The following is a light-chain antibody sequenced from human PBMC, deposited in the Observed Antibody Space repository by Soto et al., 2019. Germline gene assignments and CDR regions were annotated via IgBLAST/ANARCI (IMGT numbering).Light chain of an antibody. CDR2: DNN. Sequence: QSVLTQPPAVSAAPGQPVTISCSGSSSNIGDNYVSCYQQLPGKAPKLLIYDNNKRPSGIPDRFSGSKSGTSATLGIAGLQTGDEADYYCGAWDSSLSTVVFGGGTK. V-gene: IGLV1-51*01. CDR1: SSNIGDNY. J-gene: IGLJ2*01. CDR3: GAWDSSLSTVV.